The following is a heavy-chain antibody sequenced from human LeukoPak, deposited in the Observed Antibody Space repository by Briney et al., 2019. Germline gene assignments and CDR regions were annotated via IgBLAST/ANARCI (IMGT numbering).Heavy chain of an antibody. D-gene: IGHD3-3*01. V-gene: IGHV3-33*03. Sequence: GGSLRLSCAASGFTFSSYGMHWVRQAPGKGLEWVAVIWYDGSNKYYADSVRGRFTISRDNTKNLLYLQMSSLRAEDTAVYYCATDRGWRTSGYYLYYFEYWGQGTLVTFSS. J-gene: IGHJ4*02. CDR3: ATDRGWRTSGYYLYYFEY. CDR1: GFTFSSYG. CDR2: IWYDGSNK.